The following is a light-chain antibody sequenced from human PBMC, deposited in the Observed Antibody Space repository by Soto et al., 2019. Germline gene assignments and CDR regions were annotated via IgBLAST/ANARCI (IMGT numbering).Light chain of an antibody. CDR1: SSDVGGYDF. CDR2: DVI. J-gene: IGLJ2*01. V-gene: IGLV2-11*01. Sequence: QSALTQPRSVSGSPGQSVTISCTGTSSDVGGYDFVSWYQYHPGKAPQLIIYDVIERPSGVPDRFSGSKSGNTASLTISGLQADDEAVYYCCSYAGTYTFVVFGGGTKLTVL. CDR3: CSYAGTYTFVV.